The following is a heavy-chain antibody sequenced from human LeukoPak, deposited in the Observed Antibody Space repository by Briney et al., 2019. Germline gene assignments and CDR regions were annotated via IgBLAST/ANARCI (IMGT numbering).Heavy chain of an antibody. Sequence: GGSLRLSCAASGFTFSSYAMHWVRQAPGKGLEWVAVISYDGSNKYYADSVKGRFTISRDNSKNTLYLQMNSLRAEDTAVYYCAKDRGVAARPTFVDYWGQGTLVTVSS. CDR3: AKDRGVAARPTFVDY. J-gene: IGHJ4*02. D-gene: IGHD6-6*01. CDR2: ISYDGSNK. V-gene: IGHV3-30*04. CDR1: GFTFSSYA.